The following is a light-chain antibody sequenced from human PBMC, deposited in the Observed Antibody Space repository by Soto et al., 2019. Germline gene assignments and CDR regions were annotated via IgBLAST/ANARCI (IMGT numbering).Light chain of an antibody. J-gene: IGLJ1*01. CDR2: EVS. Sequence: QSVLTQAPSASGSPGQSVTISCTGTSSDVGGYNYVSWYQQHPGKAPKLMIYEVSKRPSGVPDRFSGSKSGNTASLTVSGLQAEDEADYYCSSYADSNYYVFGTGTKLTVL. CDR3: SSYADSNYYV. CDR1: SSDVGGYNY. V-gene: IGLV2-8*01.